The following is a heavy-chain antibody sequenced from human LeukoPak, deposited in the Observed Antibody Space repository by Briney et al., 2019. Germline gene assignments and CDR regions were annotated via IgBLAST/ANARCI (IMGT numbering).Heavy chain of an antibody. CDR1: GFTFDDYA. CDR2: ISWNSVTI. V-gene: IGHV3-9*03. CDR3: AKDEFVASDFTGAFDI. J-gene: IGHJ3*02. D-gene: IGHD2-8*02. Sequence: GGSLRLSCAASGFTFDDYAMHWVRQAPGKGLEWVSGISWNSVTIVYADSVKGRFTISRDNAKNSLYLQMNSLRAEDMASYYCAKDEFVASDFTGAFDIWGQGTMVTVSS.